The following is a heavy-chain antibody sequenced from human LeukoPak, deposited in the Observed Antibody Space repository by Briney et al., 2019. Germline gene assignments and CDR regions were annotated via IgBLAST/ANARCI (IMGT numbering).Heavy chain of an antibody. CDR3: ARGRRRYYGSGSPYYFDY. J-gene: IGHJ4*02. Sequence: ASVKVSYKASGYTFTSYDINWVRQATGQGVEWMGWMNPNSGNTGYAQKFQGRVTMTRNTSISTGYMELSSLRSEDTAVYYCARGRRRYYGSGSPYYFDYWGQGTLVTVSS. CDR2: MNPNSGNT. CDR1: GYTFTSYD. D-gene: IGHD3-10*01. V-gene: IGHV1-8*01.